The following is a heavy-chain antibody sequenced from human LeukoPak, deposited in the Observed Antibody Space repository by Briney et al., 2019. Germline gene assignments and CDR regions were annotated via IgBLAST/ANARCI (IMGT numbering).Heavy chain of an antibody. Sequence: GRSLRLSCAASGFTFSSYGMHWVRQAPGKGLEWVALISYDGTNEYYADSVKGRFTISRDNAKNSLYLQMNSLRAEDTAVYYCARVGGACSSTSCLYYFDYWGQGTLVTVSS. CDR2: ISYDGTNE. J-gene: IGHJ4*02. V-gene: IGHV3-30*03. CDR1: GFTFSSYG. D-gene: IGHD2-2*01. CDR3: ARVGGACSSTSCLYYFDY.